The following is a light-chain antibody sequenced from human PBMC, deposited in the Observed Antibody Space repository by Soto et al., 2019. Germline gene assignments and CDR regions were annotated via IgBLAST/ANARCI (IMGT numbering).Light chain of an antibody. CDR3: QPYNNWPLT. CDR2: GTS. V-gene: IGKV3-20*01. Sequence: EILLTQSPGTLSFAPGERATLSFRCSESVGSSFLAWYQQRPGQAPRLLIYGTSNRATGIPDRFSGSRSGPEFTLTINSLQSEDFAIYYCQPYNNWPLTFGGGTKVDIK. J-gene: IGKJ4*01. CDR1: ESVGSSF.